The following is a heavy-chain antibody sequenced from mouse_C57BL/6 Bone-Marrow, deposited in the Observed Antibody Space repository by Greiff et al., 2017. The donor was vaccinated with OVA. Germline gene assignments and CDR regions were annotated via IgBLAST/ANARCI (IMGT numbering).Heavy chain of an antibody. CDR1: GYTFTSYW. CDR3: DRGPLYYGGFGFDY. D-gene: IGHD2-13*01. J-gene: IGHJ2*01. Sequence: VQRVESGAELAKPGASVKLSCKASGYTFTSYWMHWVKQRPGQGLEWIGYINPSSGYTKYNQKFKDKATLTADKSSSTAYMQLSSLTYESSAVFYCDRGPLYYGGFGFDYWGQGTTLTVSA. CDR2: INPSSGYT. V-gene: IGHV1-7*01.